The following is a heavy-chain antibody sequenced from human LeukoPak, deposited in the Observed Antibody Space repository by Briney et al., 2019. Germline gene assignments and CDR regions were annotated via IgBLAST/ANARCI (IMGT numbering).Heavy chain of an antibody. CDR2: ISPSGDIT. D-gene: IGHD6-13*01. Sequence: GGSLRLSCAASGFIFSSHGMNWVRQAPGKGLEWVSGISPSGDITYYADSVKGRFTISRDNSKNTLYLQMNSLRAEDTAVYYCAKNPIAAAGYYFDYWGQGTLVTVSS. V-gene: IGHV3-23*01. J-gene: IGHJ4*02. CDR3: AKNPIAAAGYYFDY. CDR1: GFIFSSHG.